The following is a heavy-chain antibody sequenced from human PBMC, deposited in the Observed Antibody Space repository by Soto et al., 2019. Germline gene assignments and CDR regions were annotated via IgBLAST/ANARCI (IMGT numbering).Heavy chain of an antibody. CDR3: ARDRDVGWDHYYYGVDV. D-gene: IGHD1-26*01. V-gene: IGHV3-30*03. CDR2: ISYDAISK. CDR1: GFTFSSHG. J-gene: IGHJ6*02. Sequence: ESGGGVVQPGRSLRLSCAASGFTFSSHGIHWVRQAPGKGLDWVAVISYDAISKYYADSVKGRFTISRDNSKNMVYLQMNSLRPDDTAVYYCARDRDVGWDHYYYGVDVWGQGTTVTVSS.